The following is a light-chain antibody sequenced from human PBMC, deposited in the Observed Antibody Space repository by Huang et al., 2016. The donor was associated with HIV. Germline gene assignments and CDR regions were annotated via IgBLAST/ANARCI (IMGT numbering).Light chain of an antibody. Sequence: EIVMTQSPANLSVSPGERAILSCRASPSVSINLAWYQQRPGQAPRLLIHDAATRATGIPARFSGSGSGTKFTLTISSLQSEDFALYYCQQYNNWPPWTFGQGTKVEIK. CDR2: DAA. CDR3: QQYNNWPPWT. J-gene: IGKJ1*01. V-gene: IGKV3-15*01. CDR1: PSVSIN.